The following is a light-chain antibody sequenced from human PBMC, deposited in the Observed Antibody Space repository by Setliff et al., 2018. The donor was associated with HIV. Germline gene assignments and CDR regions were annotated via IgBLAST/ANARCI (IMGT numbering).Light chain of an antibody. CDR3: SSYTGTSTPYV. V-gene: IGLV2-14*01. Sequence: QSALAQPASVSASPGQSITISCTGSSSDVGDYKLVSWYQQHPGKAPKLIIFEVNNRPSGVSNRFSGSKSGNTASLTISGLQADDEADYYCSSYTGTSTPYVFGSGTKVTVL. J-gene: IGLJ1*01. CDR1: SSDVGDYKL. CDR2: EVN.